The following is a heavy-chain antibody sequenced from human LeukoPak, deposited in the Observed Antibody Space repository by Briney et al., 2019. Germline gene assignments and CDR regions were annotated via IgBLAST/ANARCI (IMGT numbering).Heavy chain of an antibody. V-gene: IGHV2-5*01. D-gene: IGHD3-22*01. CDR3: AHSPLSTWVIKNWFDP. CDR2: IYWNDDK. J-gene: IGHJ5*02. Sequence: SGPTLVNPTQTLTLTCTFSGFSLSTSGVGVGWIRQPPGKALEWLALIYWNDDKRYSPSLKSRLTITKDTSKNQVVLTMTNMDPVDTATYYCAHSPLSTWVIKNWFDPWGQGTLVTVSS. CDR1: GFSLSTSGVG.